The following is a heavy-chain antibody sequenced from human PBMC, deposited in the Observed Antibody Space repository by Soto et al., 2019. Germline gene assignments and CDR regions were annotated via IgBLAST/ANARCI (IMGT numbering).Heavy chain of an antibody. CDR1: GGSISSGDYY. D-gene: IGHD3-10*01. J-gene: IGHJ4*02. Sequence: QVQLQESGPGLVKPSQTLSLTCTVSGGSISSGDYYWNWIRQPPGKGLEWIGYSLYSGSTYFNPAFKSPIHISVDTSNHQFSLKLSSVTAADTAVNYCARVSYDYGSGSSSEYWGQGTLVTVSS. CDR3: ARVSYDYGSGSSSEY. V-gene: IGHV4-30-4*01. CDR2: SLYSGST.